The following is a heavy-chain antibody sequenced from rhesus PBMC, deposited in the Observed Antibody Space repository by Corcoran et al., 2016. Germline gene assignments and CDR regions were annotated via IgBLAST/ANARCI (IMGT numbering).Heavy chain of an antibody. CDR2: IDGKSAST. CDR1: GGSITDYY. J-gene: IGHJ4*01. V-gene: IGHV4-73*01. D-gene: IGHD5-12*01. CDR3: AWSGYSYSPFDY. Sequence: QVKLQQWGEGLVKPSETLSLTCAVYGGSITDYYWSWIRQPPGKGLEWIGNIDGKSASTDYNPALKNRVTISKYTSKNQFSLKLGSVTAADTAVYYWAWSGYSYSPFDYWGQGVLVTVSS.